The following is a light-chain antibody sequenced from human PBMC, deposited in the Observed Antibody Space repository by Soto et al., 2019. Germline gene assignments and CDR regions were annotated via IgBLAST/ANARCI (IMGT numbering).Light chain of an antibody. V-gene: IGKV4-1*01. CDR1: QSVFYSSNSKNY. CDR2: WAS. CDR3: QQYFSSPPT. Sequence: DIVMTQSPDSLAVSLGERATINCKSSQSVFYSSNSKNYLAWYQQKPGQPPKLLIYWASARESGVPDRFSGSGSGTDFTLTISSLQAEDGAVYFCQQYFSSPPTFGGGTKVEIK. J-gene: IGKJ4*01.